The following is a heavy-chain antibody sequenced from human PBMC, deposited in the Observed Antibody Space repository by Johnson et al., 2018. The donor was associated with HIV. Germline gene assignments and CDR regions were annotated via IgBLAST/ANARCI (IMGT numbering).Heavy chain of an antibody. CDR3: AKEPYCTNGVWCPFDV. J-gene: IGHJ3*01. D-gene: IGHD2-8*01. V-gene: IGHV3-9*01. Sequence: QLVESGGGLVQPGRSLRLSCAGSGFTFDDYAMHWVRQAPGKGLEWVSGISWSSGMIGYADSVKGRFTISRDNAKNSLYLQMNSLRAEDTALYFCAKEPYCTNGVWCPFDVWGQGTTVTVSS. CDR2: ISWSSGMI. CDR1: GFTFDDYA.